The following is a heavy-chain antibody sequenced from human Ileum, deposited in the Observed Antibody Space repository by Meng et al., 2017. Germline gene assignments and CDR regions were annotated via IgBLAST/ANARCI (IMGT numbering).Heavy chain of an antibody. V-gene: IGHV3-30*04. CDR1: GFTFSSYA. CDR3: ASPPSEGDL. CDR2: ISYDGSNK. D-gene: IGHD3-10*01. J-gene: IGHJ2*01. Sequence: GRRVGSGGGVVQPGRSLRLSCAASGFTFSSYAMHWVRQAPGKGLEWVAVISYDGSNKYYADSVKGRFTISRDNSKNTLYLQMNSLRAEDTAVYYCASPPSEGDLWGRGTLVTVSS.